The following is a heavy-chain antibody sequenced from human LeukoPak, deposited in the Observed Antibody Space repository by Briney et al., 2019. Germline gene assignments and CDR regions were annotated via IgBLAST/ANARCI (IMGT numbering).Heavy chain of an antibody. J-gene: IGHJ5*02. Sequence: PSETLSLTCTVSGGSISSCYWTWIRQPAGKGLEWIGRIYTSGSTNYNPSLKSRVTMSVDTSKNQFSLKLTSVTAADTAVYYCARQRLAAGSIDPWGQGTLVTVSS. V-gene: IGHV4-4*07. CDR3: ARQRLAAGSIDP. CDR2: IYTSGST. CDR1: GGSISSCY. D-gene: IGHD5/OR15-5a*01.